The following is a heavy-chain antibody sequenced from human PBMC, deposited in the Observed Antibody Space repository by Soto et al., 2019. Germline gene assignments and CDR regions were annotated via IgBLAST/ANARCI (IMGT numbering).Heavy chain of an antibody. CDR2: IYHSGST. CDR3: ARGENDSSGYYPFDY. Sequence: QLQLQESGSGLVKPSQTLSLTCAVSGGSISSGGYSWSWIRQPPGKGLEWIGYIYHSGSTYYNPSLKSRVTISVDRSKNQSSLKLSSVTAADTAVYYCARGENDSSGYYPFDYWGQGTLVTVSS. J-gene: IGHJ4*02. CDR1: GGSISSGGYS. V-gene: IGHV4-30-2*01. D-gene: IGHD3-22*01.